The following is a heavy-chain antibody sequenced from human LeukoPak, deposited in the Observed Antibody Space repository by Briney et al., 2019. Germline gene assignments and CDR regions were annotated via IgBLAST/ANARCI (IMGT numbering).Heavy chain of an antibody. CDR1: GFTFSSYG. D-gene: IGHD2/OR15-2a*01. CDR2: ITYDGSKT. V-gene: IGHV3-33*05. J-gene: IGHJ5*02. Sequence: GGSLRLSCTASGFTFSSYGMHWVRQAPGKGLEWVAVITYDGSKTYYIDSVKGRFIISRDNSRNTLYLQMNSLRVEDTAVYYCAKDIGILTTSLYNWFDHWGQGTLVTVSS. CDR3: AKDIGILTTSLYNWFDH.